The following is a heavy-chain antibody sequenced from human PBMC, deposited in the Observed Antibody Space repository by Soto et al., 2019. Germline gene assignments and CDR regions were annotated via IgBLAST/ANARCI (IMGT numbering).Heavy chain of an antibody. Sequence: EVQLVESGGGLVQPGRSLRLSCAASGFTFDDYTMHWVRQAPGKGLEWVSSINWNGVAMDYADSVRGRFTISRDHARNSLILQMSSLRPEDTALYYCAKDRYSSSSLDYYYYYGMDVWGQGTTVTVSS. CDR3: AKDRYSSSSLDYYYYYGMDV. J-gene: IGHJ6*02. CDR1: GFTFDDYT. CDR2: INWNGVAM. V-gene: IGHV3-9*01. D-gene: IGHD6-6*01.